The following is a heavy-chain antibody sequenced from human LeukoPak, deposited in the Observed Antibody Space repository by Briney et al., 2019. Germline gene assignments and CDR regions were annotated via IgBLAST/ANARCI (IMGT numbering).Heavy chain of an antibody. CDR1: GFTDNTNY. CDR3: AVVVAATLSFDY. CDR2: IYSGGST. J-gene: IGHJ4*02. V-gene: IGHV3-66*01. D-gene: IGHD2-15*01. Sequence: PGGSLRLSCAASGFTDNTNYMSWVRHAPGKGLEWVSLIYSGGSTNSADSVKDRFTISRDNSKNTVYFQMNSLRAEDTAVYYCAVVVAATLSFDYWGQGILVTVSS.